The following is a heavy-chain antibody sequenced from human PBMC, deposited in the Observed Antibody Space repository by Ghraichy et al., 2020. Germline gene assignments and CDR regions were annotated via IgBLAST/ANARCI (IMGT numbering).Heavy chain of an antibody. J-gene: IGHJ4*02. Sequence: GGSLRLSCAASGFTFSSYGMHWVRQAPGKGLEWVAVISYDGSNKYYADSVKGRFTISRDNSKNTLYLQMNSLRAEDTAVYYCAKVPYGDYGSYDYWGQGTLVTVSS. D-gene: IGHD4-17*01. CDR1: GFTFSSYG. CDR2: ISYDGSNK. CDR3: AKVPYGDYGSYDY. V-gene: IGHV3-30*18.